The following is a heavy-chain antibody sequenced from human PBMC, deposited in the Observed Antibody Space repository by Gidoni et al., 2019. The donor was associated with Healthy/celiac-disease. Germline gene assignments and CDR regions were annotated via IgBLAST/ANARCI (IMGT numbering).Heavy chain of an antibody. V-gene: IGHV3-48*02. J-gene: IGHJ6*02. CDR3: ARELLKAEYYGMDV. Sequence: EVQLVESGGGLVQPGGSLRLLCAASGFPFSSYSMNWVRQAPGKGLEWVSYISSSSSTIYYADSVKGRFTISRDNAKNSLYLQMNSLRDEDTAVYYCARELLKAEYYGMDVWGQGTTVTVSS. CDR2: ISSSSSTI. D-gene: IGHD1-26*01. CDR1: GFPFSSYS.